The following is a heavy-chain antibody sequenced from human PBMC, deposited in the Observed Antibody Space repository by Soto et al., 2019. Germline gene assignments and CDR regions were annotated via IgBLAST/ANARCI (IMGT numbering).Heavy chain of an antibody. J-gene: IGHJ5*02. D-gene: IGHD3-16*02. CDR1: GLTFSSYA. CDR3: AAYCYTMTCTHFHGYS. Sequence: PGWSLRLSCAASGLTFSSYAMPLVRQAPGRGLEWVAVISYDGSNKYYADSVKGRFTISRDNSKNTLYLQMNSLRVEDTAVYYCAAYCYTMTCTHFHGYSWGQGTQVTVS. CDR2: ISYDGSNK. V-gene: IGHV3-30-3*01.